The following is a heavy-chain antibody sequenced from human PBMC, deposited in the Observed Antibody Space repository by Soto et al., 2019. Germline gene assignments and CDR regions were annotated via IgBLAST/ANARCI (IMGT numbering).Heavy chain of an antibody. J-gene: IGHJ6*02. CDR3: GRGPSPRAPAGGTPYYYAMDG. D-gene: IGHD6-13*01. Sequence: QVQLVQSGAEVRQSGASVKVSCKASGYDFTAYDINWVRQASGQGLEWMGWMNPINGATGSARRFQGRVSMTRNTATATAYLELTSLRSDDSAVLYCGRGPSPRAPAGGTPYYYAMDGCGQGTTFTVSS. V-gene: IGHV1-8*02. CDR2: MNPINGAT. CDR1: GYDFTAYD.